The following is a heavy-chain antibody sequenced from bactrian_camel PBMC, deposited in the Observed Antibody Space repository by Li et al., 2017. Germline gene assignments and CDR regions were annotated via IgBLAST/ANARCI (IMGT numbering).Heavy chain of an antibody. J-gene: IGHJ4*01. D-gene: IGHD2*01. CDR2: IDNHGRT. V-gene: IGHV3S6*01. CDR3: AAGAYCAYCQRGWCEVYHD. CDR1: GVVDTSYC. Sequence: HVQLVESGGRPVQAGGSLRLACRASGVVDTSYCMAWFRQAPGKEREGIANIDNHGRTEYADFVKGRFTISKDRFNNNLYLQMNSLEPGDTSRYYCAAGAYCAYCQRGWCEVYHDWGKGTQVTVS.